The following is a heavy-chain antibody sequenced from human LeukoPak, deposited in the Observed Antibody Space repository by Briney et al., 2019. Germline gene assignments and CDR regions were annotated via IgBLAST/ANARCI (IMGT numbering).Heavy chain of an antibody. Sequence: GASVKVSCKASGYTFTGYYMHWVRQAPGQGLERMGWINPNSGGTNYAQKFQGRVTMTRDTSISTAYMELSRLRSDDTAVYYCARDRYYDSSGYRAYWYFDLWGRGTLVTVSS. CDR1: GYTFTGYY. V-gene: IGHV1-2*02. D-gene: IGHD3-22*01. J-gene: IGHJ2*01. CDR3: ARDRYYDSSGYRAYWYFDL. CDR2: INPNSGGT.